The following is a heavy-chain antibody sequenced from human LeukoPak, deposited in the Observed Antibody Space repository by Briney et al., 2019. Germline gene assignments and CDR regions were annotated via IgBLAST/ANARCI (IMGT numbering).Heavy chain of an antibody. CDR2: ISSSSSAI. D-gene: IGHD1-26*01. CDR3: ANGVGRVGATFHS. V-gene: IGHV3-48*01. CDR1: GFTLSGFA. Sequence: VGSLRLSCVDSGFTLSGFAMNWVRQAPGKGLGWVSYISSSSSAIYYADSVKGRFTISRDNAENSLYLQMSSLRVEDTGVYYCANGVGRVGATFHSWGQGTLVTVSS. J-gene: IGHJ4*02.